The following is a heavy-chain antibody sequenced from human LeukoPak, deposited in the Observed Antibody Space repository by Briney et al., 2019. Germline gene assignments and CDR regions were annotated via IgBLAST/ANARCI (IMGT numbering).Heavy chain of an antibody. CDR1: GGSISSGDYY. CDR2: MYYSGST. J-gene: IGHJ5*02. CDR3: ARPYYYDSRIDP. D-gene: IGHD3-22*01. V-gene: IGHV4-30-4*01. Sequence: TLSLTCTVSGGSISSGDYYWSWIRQPPGKGLEGIAYMYYSGSTYYNPSLKSRVTMSADTSKNQLSLKLSSVTAADTAVYYCARPYYYDSRIDPWGQGILVTVSS.